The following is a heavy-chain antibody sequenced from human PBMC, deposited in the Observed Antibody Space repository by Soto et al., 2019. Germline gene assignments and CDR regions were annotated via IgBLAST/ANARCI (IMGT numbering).Heavy chain of an antibody. D-gene: IGHD4-4*01. J-gene: IGHJ6*02. Sequence: QVQLVQSGAEVKKPGASVKVSCKASGYTFTSYAMHWVRQAPGQRLEWMGWINAGNGNTKYSQKFQGRVTITRDTXASPAYMELSSLRSEDTAVYYCASSYSNYALIDYYYYGMDVWGQGTTVTVSS. CDR3: ASSYSNYALIDYYYYGMDV. CDR1: GYTFTSYA. CDR2: INAGNGNT. V-gene: IGHV1-3*01.